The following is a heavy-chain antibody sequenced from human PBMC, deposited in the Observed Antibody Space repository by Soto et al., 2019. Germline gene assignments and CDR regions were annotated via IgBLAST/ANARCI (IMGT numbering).Heavy chain of an antibody. V-gene: IGHV4-31*01. J-gene: IGHJ5*02. CDR1: GASISTGGYY. Sequence: QVRLQESGPGLVKPSQTLSLTCIVSGASISTGGYYRSWIRQHPGKGLELIGYIYHSGTTYYHPSLVGPLCTSAASSKHLPSLNLTSVTAADTAIYYCARASAPRWFDPWGQGTLVTVSS. D-gene: IGHD6-6*01. CDR3: ARASAPRWFDP. CDR2: IYHSGTT.